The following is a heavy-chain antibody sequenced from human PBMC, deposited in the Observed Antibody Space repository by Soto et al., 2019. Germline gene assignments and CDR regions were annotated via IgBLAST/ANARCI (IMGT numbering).Heavy chain of an antibody. J-gene: IGHJ3*02. D-gene: IGHD1-26*01. V-gene: IGHV3-21*01. Sequence: EVQLVESGGGLVKPGGSLRLSCAASGFTFSSYAMNWVRQAPGKGLEWVSSISSSSTYVYYADSRFFISSDNAKNSLYLHMNGLRLEDTAVYYCARGYRGVPSQYEVNYAFDIWGQATMVTVSS. CDR2: ISSSSTYV. CDR3: ARGYRGVPSQYEVNYAFDI. CDR1: GFTFSSYA.